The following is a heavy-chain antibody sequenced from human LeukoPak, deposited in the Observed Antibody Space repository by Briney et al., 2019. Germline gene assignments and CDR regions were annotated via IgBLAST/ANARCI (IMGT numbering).Heavy chain of an antibody. CDR3: ARGGSYSSGSSLDY. J-gene: IGHJ4*02. CDR2: IGTAGDT. Sequence: GGSLRLPCAASGFTFSSYDMHWVRQATGKGLEWVSAIGTAGDTYYPGSVKGRFTISRENAKNSLYLQMNSLRAGDTAVYYCARGGSYSSGSSLDYWGQGTLVTVSS. V-gene: IGHV3-13*01. D-gene: IGHD6-19*01. CDR1: GFTFSSYD.